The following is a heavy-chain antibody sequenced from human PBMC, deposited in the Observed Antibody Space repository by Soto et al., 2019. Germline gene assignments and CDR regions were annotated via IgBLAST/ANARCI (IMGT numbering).Heavy chain of an antibody. CDR3: VKLSSVSDS. CDR2: IGGSGGST. D-gene: IGHD3-16*01. Sequence: GGSLRLSCAASGFTFSNYAMTWVRQAPGKGLEWVSSIGGSGGSTYYADSVKGRFTISRDNSKDTLYLQMNSLRAEDTALYFCVKLSSVSDSWGQGALVTVSS. V-gene: IGHV3-23*01. CDR1: GFTFSNYA. J-gene: IGHJ4*02.